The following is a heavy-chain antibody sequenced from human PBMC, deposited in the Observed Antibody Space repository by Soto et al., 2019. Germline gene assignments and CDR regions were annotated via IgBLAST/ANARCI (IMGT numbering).Heavy chain of an antibody. CDR2: IYHSGST. J-gene: IGHJ4*02. D-gene: IGHD3-16*01. V-gene: IGHV4-59*12. CDR1: VGSISSYY. CDR3: ARVRGGGTHYFEC. Sequence: PSETLSLTCTLSVGSISSYYWSLIRQPPGKGLECSWHIYHSGSTYYNPSLKSRVTISVYNPKNQFSLKLSSVTAAYPDVYYCARVRGGGTHYFECWRQGTTVTGST.